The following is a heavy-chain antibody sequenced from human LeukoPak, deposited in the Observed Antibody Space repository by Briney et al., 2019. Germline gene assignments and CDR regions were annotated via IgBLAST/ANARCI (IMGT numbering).Heavy chain of an antibody. CDR2: IKQDGSEK. J-gene: IGHJ3*02. D-gene: IGHD6-13*01. Sequence: GGSLRLSCAASGFTFSSYWTSWVRQAPGKGLEWVANIKQDGSEKYYVDSVKGRFTISRDNAKNSLYLQMNSLRAEDTAVYYCARVAIAAAVDAFDIWGQGTMVTVSS. CDR1: GFTFSSYW. CDR3: ARVAIAAAVDAFDI. V-gene: IGHV3-7*01.